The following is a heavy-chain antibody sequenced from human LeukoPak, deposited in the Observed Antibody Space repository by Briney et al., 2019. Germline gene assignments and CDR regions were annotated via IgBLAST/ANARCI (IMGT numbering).Heavy chain of an antibody. CDR2: ITSNGGHM. J-gene: IGHJ4*02. V-gene: IGHV3-21*01. D-gene: IGHD6-19*01. Sequence: AGGSLRLSCAASGFTFSSYWMSWVRQAPGKGLEWVSSITSNGGHMYYADSVKGRFTIFRDNAKNSLYLQMNSLRAEDTALYYCAREIAVPGRDSWGQGTLVTVSS. CDR1: GFTFSSYW. CDR3: AREIAVPGRDS.